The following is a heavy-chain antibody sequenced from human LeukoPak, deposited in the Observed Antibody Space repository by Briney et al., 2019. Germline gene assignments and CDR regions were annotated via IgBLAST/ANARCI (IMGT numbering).Heavy chain of an antibody. V-gene: IGHV3-20*04. CDR3: ARAAEGGSGSYLACLDY. J-gene: IGHJ4*02. D-gene: IGHD3-10*01. CDR2: INWNGDST. CDR1: VFTLHDYG. Sequence: GGSLRLSCAASVFTLHDYGMSWVRQTPGKGLEWVSGINWNGDSTGYADSVKGRFTSSRDNAKNSLHLQMNSLRVEDTAVYYCARAAEGGSGSYLACLDYWGQGTLVTVSS.